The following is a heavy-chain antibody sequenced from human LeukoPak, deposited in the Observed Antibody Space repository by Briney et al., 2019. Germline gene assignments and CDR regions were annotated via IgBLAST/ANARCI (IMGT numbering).Heavy chain of an antibody. V-gene: IGHV4-4*02. J-gene: IGHJ4*02. CDR3: AREGGPYRPLDY. Sequence: ETVSLTCGVSGGSITSTNYWTWVRQPPGKGLEWIGEVNLQGSTNYNPSLMGRVAISVDMSENHISLQLTSVTAADTAVYYCAREGGPYRPLDYSGQATVDTVSS. CDR1: GGSITSTNY. CDR2: VNLQGST.